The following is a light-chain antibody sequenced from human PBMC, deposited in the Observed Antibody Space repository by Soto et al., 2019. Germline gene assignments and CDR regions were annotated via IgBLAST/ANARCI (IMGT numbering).Light chain of an antibody. CDR2: DAS. CDR1: QGIGIY. J-gene: IGKJ4*01. CDR3: QQYTSYPLT. V-gene: IGKV1-16*02. Sequence: DIQMTQSPSSLSASIGDRVTITCRASQGIGIYLAWFQQKPGNAPKSLIYDASNLQSGVPSKFSGSVSGTVFTLTITSLQPEDFATYYCQQYTSYPLTFGGGTRVEI.